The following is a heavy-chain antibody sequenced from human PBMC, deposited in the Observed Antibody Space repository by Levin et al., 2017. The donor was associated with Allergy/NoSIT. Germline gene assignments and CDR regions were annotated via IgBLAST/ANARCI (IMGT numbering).Heavy chain of an antibody. D-gene: IGHD3-16*02. Sequence: GGSLRLSCAASGFTFSSYAMSWVRQAPGKGLEWVSAISGSGGSTYYADSVKGRFTISRDNSKNTLYLQMNSLRAEDTAVYYCAKESTLGELSLRGLPWYYFDYWGQGTLVTVSS. V-gene: IGHV3-23*01. CDR2: ISGSGGST. CDR3: AKESTLGELSLRGLPWYYFDY. J-gene: IGHJ4*02. CDR1: GFTFSSYA.